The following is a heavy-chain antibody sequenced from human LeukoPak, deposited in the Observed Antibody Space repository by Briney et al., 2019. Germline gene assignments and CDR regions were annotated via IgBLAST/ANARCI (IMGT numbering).Heavy chain of an antibody. D-gene: IGHD5-18*01. V-gene: IGHV1-2*02. Sequence: ASVKVSCKASGYTFTGYYMHWVRQAPGQGLEWMGWINPNSGGTNYAQKFQGRVTMTRDTSISTAYMELSRLRSDDTAVYYCAGRKQLWLRGYFDYWGQGTLVTVSS. CDR2: INPNSGGT. J-gene: IGHJ4*02. CDR3: AGRKQLWLRGYFDY. CDR1: GYTFTGYY.